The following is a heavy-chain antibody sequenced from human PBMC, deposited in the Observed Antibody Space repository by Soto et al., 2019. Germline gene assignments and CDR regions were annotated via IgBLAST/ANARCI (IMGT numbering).Heavy chain of an antibody. V-gene: IGHV4-59*01. CDR1: GGSISSYY. D-gene: IGHD6-6*01. Sequence: PSETLSLTCTVPGGSISSYYWSWIRQPPGKGLEWIGYIYYSGSTNYNPSLKSRVTISVDTSKNQFSLKLSSVTAADTAVYYCARSSYSSFVDYWGQGTLVTVSS. J-gene: IGHJ4*02. CDR3: ARSSYSSFVDY. CDR2: IYYSGST.